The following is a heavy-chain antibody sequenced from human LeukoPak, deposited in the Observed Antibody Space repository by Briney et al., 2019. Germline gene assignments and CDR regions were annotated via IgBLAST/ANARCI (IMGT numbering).Heavy chain of an antibody. D-gene: IGHD3-9*01. J-gene: IGHJ4*02. V-gene: IGHV3-66*01. Sequence: GGSLRLSCAASGFTVSSNYMSWVRQAPGKGLEWVSVIYSGGRTYYADSVKGRFTISRDNSKNTLYLQMNSLRAEDTAVYYCARTDYDILTGRPNYFDYWGQGTLVTVSS. CDR3: ARTDYDILTGRPNYFDY. CDR2: IYSGGRT. CDR1: GFTVSSNY.